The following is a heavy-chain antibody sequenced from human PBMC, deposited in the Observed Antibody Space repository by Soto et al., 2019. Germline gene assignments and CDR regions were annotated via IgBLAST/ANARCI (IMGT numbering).Heavy chain of an antibody. CDR2: IYYNGNT. Sequence: SETLSLTCIVSGGSISSNIHSWGWVRQPPGKGLEWIGAIYYNGNTYYNPSLKSRVTISVDTSKDQFSLRLSSVSAADTAMYYCARAPVLLWFGESYPDGMDIWGQGTTVT. CDR3: ARAPVLLWFGESYPDGMDI. D-gene: IGHD3-10*01. J-gene: IGHJ6*02. CDR1: GGSISSNIHS. V-gene: IGHV4-39*01.